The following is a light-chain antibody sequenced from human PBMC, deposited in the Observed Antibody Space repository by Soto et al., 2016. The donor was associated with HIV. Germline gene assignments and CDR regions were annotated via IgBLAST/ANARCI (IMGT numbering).Light chain of an antibody. V-gene: IGLV3-21*02. CDR3: QVWDRNTDHRV. Sequence: SYELTQPPSVSVAPGETARITCGGNKIGSKSVHWYQERSGQAPLLVVYDDSDRPSGIPERFSGSSSGNTATLIISRVEVGDEADFYCQVWDRNTDHRVFGGGTKLTVL. J-gene: IGLJ2*01. CDR1: KIGSKS. CDR2: DDS.